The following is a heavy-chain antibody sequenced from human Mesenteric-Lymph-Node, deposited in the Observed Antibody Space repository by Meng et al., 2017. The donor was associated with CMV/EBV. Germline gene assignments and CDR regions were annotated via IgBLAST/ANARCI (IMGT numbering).Heavy chain of an antibody. CDR3: ARSLRDYSYGMDV. D-gene: IGHD2-15*01. J-gene: IGHJ6*02. CDR2: IYYSGST. Sequence: SETLSLTCAVYGGSFSGYYWSWIRQPPGKGLEWIGSIYYSGSTYYNPSLKSRVTISVDTSKNQFSLKLSSVTAADTAVYYCARSLRDYSYGMDVWGQGTTVTVSS. CDR1: GGSFSGYY. V-gene: IGHV4-34*01.